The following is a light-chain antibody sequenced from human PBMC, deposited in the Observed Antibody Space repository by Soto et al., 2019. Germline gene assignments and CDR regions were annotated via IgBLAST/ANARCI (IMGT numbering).Light chain of an antibody. CDR3: SSYTSSSTLVV. CDR2: DVS. J-gene: IGLJ2*01. Sequence: QPVLTQPASVSGSPGQSITISCTGTSSDVGGYNYVSWYQQHPGKAPKHKIYDVSNRPSGVSNRFSGSKSGNTASLTISGLQAEDEADYYCSSYTSSSTLVVFGGATKVTVL. CDR1: SSDVGGYNY. V-gene: IGLV2-14*01.